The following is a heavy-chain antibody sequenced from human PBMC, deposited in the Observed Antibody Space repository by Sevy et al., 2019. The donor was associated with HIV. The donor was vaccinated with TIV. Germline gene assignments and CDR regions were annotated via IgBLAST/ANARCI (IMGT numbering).Heavy chain of an antibody. CDR1: GFNFNNYA. Sequence: GGSLRLSCKASGFNFNNYAMSWVRQAPGKGLEWVSTISGSGGRTYTAESVRGRLTISRDNSKRTVYLQMNSPRGDETAIYYCAKDPYSSGEYFQKWGQGARVTVSS. V-gene: IGHV3-23*01. CDR2: ISGSGGRT. J-gene: IGHJ1*01. D-gene: IGHD3-22*01. CDR3: AKDPYSSGEYFQK.